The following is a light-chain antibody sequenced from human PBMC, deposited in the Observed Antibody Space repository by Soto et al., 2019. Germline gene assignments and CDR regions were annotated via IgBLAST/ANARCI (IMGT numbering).Light chain of an antibody. CDR2: LAS. V-gene: IGKV1-5*03. J-gene: IGKJ4*01. CDR3: QPYLTLPLT. Sequence: DIQMTQSPSTLSASVGDRVTITCRASQSISSWLAWYQQKPGKAPKLLIYLASSLQSGVPSRFSGSGSGTEFTLTISSLQPDDFATYYCQPYLTLPLTFGGGTEVEIQ. CDR1: QSISSW.